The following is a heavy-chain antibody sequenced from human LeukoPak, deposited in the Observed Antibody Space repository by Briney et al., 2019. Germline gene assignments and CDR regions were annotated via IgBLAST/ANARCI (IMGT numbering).Heavy chain of an antibody. V-gene: IGHV7-4-1*02. Sequence: ASVKVSCKASGYTFTSYAMNWVRQAPGQGLEWMGWINTNTGNPTYAQGFTGRFVFSLDTSVSTAYLQISSLKAEDTAVYYCARDIGTTGSRAYYYYGMDVWGQGTTVTVSS. CDR2: INTNTGNP. CDR3: ARDIGTTGSRAYYYYGMDV. CDR1: GYTFTSYA. D-gene: IGHD1-1*01. J-gene: IGHJ6*02.